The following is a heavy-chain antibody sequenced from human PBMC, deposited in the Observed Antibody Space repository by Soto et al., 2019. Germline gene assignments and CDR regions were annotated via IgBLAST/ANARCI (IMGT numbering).Heavy chain of an antibody. J-gene: IGHJ4*02. CDR1: SGSISGSNW. CDR2: IYHSGST. Sequence: QVQLHESGPGLVEPSGTLSLTCAVSSGSISGSNWWTWVRQPQGKGLEWIGEIYHSGSTNYNPSLKSRVIISVDKSKNQISLKLRSVTAADTAVYYCARGGTGNLDYWGQGTLFTVSS. CDR3: ARGGTGNLDY. V-gene: IGHV4-4*02.